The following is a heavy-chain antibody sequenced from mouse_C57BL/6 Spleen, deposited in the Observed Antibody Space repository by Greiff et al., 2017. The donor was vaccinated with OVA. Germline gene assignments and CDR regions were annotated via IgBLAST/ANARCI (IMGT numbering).Heavy chain of an antibody. CDR1: GYTFTSYW. D-gene: IGHD2-5*01. Sequence: QVQLQQSGAELVMPGASVKLSCKASGYTFTSYWMHWVKQRPGQGLEWIGEIDPSDSYTNYNQKFKGKSTLTVDKSSSTAYMQLSSLTSEDSAVYYCARASNLFDYWGQGTTLTVSS. V-gene: IGHV1-69*01. J-gene: IGHJ2*01. CDR2: IDPSDSYT. CDR3: ARASNLFDY.